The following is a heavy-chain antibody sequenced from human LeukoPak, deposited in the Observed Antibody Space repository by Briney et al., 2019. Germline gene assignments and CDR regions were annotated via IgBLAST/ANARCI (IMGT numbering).Heavy chain of an antibody. Sequence: ASVKVSCKASGYTFTGCYMHWVRQAPGQGLEWMGWINPNSGGTNYAQKFQGWVTMTRDTSISTAYMELSRLRSDDTAVYYCARGGLGDIVEGYYFDYWGQGTLVTVSS. CDR3: ARGGLGDIVEGYYFDY. J-gene: IGHJ4*02. D-gene: IGHD5-12*01. CDR1: GYTFTGCY. V-gene: IGHV1-2*04. CDR2: INPNSGGT.